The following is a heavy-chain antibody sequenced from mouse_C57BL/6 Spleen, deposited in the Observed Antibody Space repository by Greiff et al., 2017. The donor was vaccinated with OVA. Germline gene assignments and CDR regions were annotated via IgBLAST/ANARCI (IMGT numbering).Heavy chain of an antibody. J-gene: IGHJ4*01. D-gene: IGHD2-14*01. CDR1: GYTFTSYW. CDR2: IDPSDSET. V-gene: IGHV1-52*01. CDR3: ARRGYSVYAMDY. Sequence: VQLQQPGAELVRPGSSVKLSCKASGYTFTSYWMHWVKQRPIQGLEWIGNIDPSDSETHYNQKFKDKATLTVDKSSSTAYMQLSSLTSEDSAVYYCARRGYSVYAMDYWGQGTSVTFSS.